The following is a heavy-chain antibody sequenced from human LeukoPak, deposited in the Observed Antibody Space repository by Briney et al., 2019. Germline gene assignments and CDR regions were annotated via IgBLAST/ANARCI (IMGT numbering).Heavy chain of an antibody. J-gene: IGHJ4*02. D-gene: IGHD4-17*01. CDR3: AGSYGDYEYYFDY. CDR1: GFTFSSYA. Sequence: GRSLRLSCAASGFTFSSYAMHWVRQAPGKGLEWVAVISYDGSNKYYADSVKGRFTISRDNSKNTLYLQMNSLRAEDTAVYYCAGSYGDYEYYFDYWGQGTLVTVSS. V-gene: IGHV3-30*14. CDR2: ISYDGSNK.